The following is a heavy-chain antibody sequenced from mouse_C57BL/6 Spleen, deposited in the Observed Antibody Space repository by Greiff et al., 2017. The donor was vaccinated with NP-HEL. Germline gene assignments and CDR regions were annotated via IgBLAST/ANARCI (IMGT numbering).Heavy chain of an antibody. Sequence: EVKLEESGGGLVKPGGSLKLSCAASGFTFSSYAMSWVRQTPEKRLEWVATISDGGSYTYYPDNVKGRFTISRDNAKNNLYLQMSHLKSEDTAMYYCARGGPYYYGSSHFAYWGQGTLVTVSA. CDR2: ISDGGSYT. D-gene: IGHD1-1*01. J-gene: IGHJ3*01. CDR1: GFTFSSYA. CDR3: ARGGPYYYGSSHFAY. V-gene: IGHV5-4*03.